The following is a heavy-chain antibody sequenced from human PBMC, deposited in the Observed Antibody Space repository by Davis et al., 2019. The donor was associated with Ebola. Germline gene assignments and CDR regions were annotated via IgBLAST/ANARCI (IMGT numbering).Heavy chain of an antibody. V-gene: IGHV4-39*02. J-gene: IGHJ6*02. D-gene: IGHD5-18*01. CDR1: GGSISSSTYY. CDR3: ARDTAMVSSRYYYYGMDV. Sequence: SETLSLTCTVSGGSISSSTYYWGWIRQPPGKGLEWIGTIYYSGSTYYNPSLKGRVTISVDTSKNQFSLRLSSVTAADTAVYYCARDTAMVSSRYYYYGMDVWGQGTTVTVSS. CDR2: IYYSGST.